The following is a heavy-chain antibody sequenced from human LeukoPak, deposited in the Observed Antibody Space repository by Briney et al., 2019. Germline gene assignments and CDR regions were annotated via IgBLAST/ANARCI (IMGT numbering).Heavy chain of an antibody. V-gene: IGHV1-2*02. J-gene: IGHJ6*03. Sequence: ASVKVSSKASGYTFTGYYMHWVRQAPGQGLEWMGWINPNSGGTNYAQKFQGRVTMTRDTSISTAYMELSRLRSDDTAVYYCARRDSSGYYYYYMDVWGKGTTVTVSS. CDR2: INPNSGGT. CDR1: GYTFTGYY. CDR3: ARRDSSGYYYYYMDV. D-gene: IGHD3-22*01.